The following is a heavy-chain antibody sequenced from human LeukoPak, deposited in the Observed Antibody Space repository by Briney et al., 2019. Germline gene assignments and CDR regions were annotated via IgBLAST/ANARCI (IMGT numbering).Heavy chain of an antibody. CDR1: GYSISSGYY. Sequence: SETLSLTCTVSGYSISSGYYWGRIRQPPGKGLEWIGSIYHSGSTYYNPSLKSRVTISVDTSKNQFSLKLSSVTAADTAVYYCARVEYSSSSTYFDYWGQGTLVTVSS. CDR3: ARVEYSSSSTYFDY. CDR2: IYHSGST. D-gene: IGHD6-6*01. J-gene: IGHJ4*02. V-gene: IGHV4-38-2*02.